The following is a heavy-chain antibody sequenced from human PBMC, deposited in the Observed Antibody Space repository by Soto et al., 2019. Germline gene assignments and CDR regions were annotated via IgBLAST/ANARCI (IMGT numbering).Heavy chain of an antibody. Sequence: LEASSSVAGYSFTIYWTDYVRKMSGKGLEWMGIIYPGDSDTRYSPSFQGQVTISADKSISTAYLQWSSLKASDTAMYYCARRSVVAATSNGFDISGQGTIVTIS. CDR1: GYSFTIYW. V-gene: IGHV5-51*01. CDR2: IYPGDSDT. CDR3: ARRSVVAATSNGFDI. J-gene: IGHJ3*02. D-gene: IGHD2-15*01.